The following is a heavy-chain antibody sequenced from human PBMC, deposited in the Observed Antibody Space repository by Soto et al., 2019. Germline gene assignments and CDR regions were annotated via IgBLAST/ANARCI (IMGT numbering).Heavy chain of an antibody. CDR3: ATGAWGTVTRVDY. V-gene: IGHV1-69*06. CDR1: GGTFSSYS. Sequence: SVKVSCKASGGTFSSYSITWVRQAPGQGLEWMGGIVPIVGTRNNAQKFQGRVTMTEDTSTGTAYMELSSLRSEDTAVYYWATGAWGTVTRVDYWGQGTLVPVSS. CDR2: IVPIVGTR. J-gene: IGHJ4*02. D-gene: IGHD4-17*01.